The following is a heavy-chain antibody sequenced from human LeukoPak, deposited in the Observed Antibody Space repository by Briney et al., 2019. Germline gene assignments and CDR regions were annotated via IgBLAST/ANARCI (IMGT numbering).Heavy chain of an antibody. CDR2: IYSGGDT. CDR3: ARAGGSGWYGKLDP. CDR1: GASMDGYF. Sequence: TSSETLSLTCTVPGASMDGYFWSWIRQPPGKGLEWIGFIYSGGDTSYSPSLRSRLTIAVDTSKSQFSLKLYSVTAADTAVYYCARAGGSGWYGKLDPWGQGTLVTVSS. V-gene: IGHV4-4*09. J-gene: IGHJ5*02. D-gene: IGHD6-19*01.